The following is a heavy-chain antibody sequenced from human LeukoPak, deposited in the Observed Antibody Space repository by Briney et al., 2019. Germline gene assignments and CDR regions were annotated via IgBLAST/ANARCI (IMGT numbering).Heavy chain of an antibody. CDR2: IVVGSRNT. CDR3: AADVAEVSGSLRY. CDR1: GFTFSTSA. D-gene: IGHD1-26*01. V-gene: IGHV1-58*01. Sequence: SAKVSCKASGFTFSTSAVQWVRQARGQRLEWMGWIVVGSRNTNYAQKFQERVAISRDLSTSTAYMELSSLRSEDTAVYYCAADVAEVSGSLRYWGQGTLVTVSS. J-gene: IGHJ4*02.